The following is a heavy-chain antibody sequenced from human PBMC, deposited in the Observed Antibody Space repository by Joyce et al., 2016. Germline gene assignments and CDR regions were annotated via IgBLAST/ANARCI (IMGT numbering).Heavy chain of an antibody. Sequence: QVQLQQWGAGPLKPSETLSLTCAVSGGPFRGFFWTWVRQPPGKGLEWIGDINNSGVTNYNPSLKTRVTFSVDTCKNQFSLKLTSLSAADTADYYCARSQWLAPLMYWGQGTPVTVSS. J-gene: IGHJ4*02. CDR1: GGPFRGFF. CDR2: INNSGVT. D-gene: IGHD6-19*01. V-gene: IGHV4-34*01. CDR3: ARSQWLAPLMY.